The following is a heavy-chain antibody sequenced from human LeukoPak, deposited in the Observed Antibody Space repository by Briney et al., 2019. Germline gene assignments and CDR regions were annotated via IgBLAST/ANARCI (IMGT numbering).Heavy chain of an antibody. V-gene: IGHV3-74*01. D-gene: IGHD3-22*01. Sequence: GGSLRLSCAASGFSFSSYWMHWVRQAPGKELVWVSRINSDGSTTNYADSVKGRFTISRDNAKNTLYLQMNSLRAEDTAVYYCAYDTSGYFGNWGQGTLVTVSS. CDR1: GFSFSSYW. CDR3: AYDTSGYFGN. CDR2: INSDGSTT. J-gene: IGHJ4*02.